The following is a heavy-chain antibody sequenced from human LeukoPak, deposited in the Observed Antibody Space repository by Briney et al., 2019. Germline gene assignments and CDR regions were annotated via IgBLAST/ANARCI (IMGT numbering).Heavy chain of an antibody. CDR3: AREGRGYSAYDRRGAIDY. V-gene: IGHV3-74*01. CDR1: GFTFNKYW. J-gene: IGHJ4*02. D-gene: IGHD5-12*01. CDR2: INSDGSDT. Sequence: PGGSLRLSCAASGFTFNKYWMQWVRQAPGKGLVWVSHINSDGSDTSYADSVKGRFTISRDNAKNTLYLQMNSLRAEDTAVYYCAREGRGYSAYDRRGAIDYWGQGTLVIVSS.